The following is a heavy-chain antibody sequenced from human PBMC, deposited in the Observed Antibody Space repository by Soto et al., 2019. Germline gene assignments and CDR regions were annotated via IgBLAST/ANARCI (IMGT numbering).Heavy chain of an antibody. CDR1: GASISSYY. CDR3: ARLSPTSGNWALDY. Sequence: SETLSLTCTVSGASISSYYWSWIRQPPGEGLEWIGYIYYSGSTNYNPSLKSRVTISVDTSKNQFSLKVSSVTATDTAVYCARLSPTSGNWALDYWGQGTLVTVSS. J-gene: IGHJ4*02. V-gene: IGHV4-59*01. D-gene: IGHD7-27*01. CDR2: IYYSGST.